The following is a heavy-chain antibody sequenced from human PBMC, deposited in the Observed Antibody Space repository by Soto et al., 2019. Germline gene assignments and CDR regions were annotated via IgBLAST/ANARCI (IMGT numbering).Heavy chain of an antibody. CDR3: ARGSRSAARPPCFEY. Sequence: GGSLSLPYAASGFTFSGYEMNWIRHAPGKGLEWVSYISSSGSTIYYADSVKGRFTISRDNAKNSLYLQMNSLRAEDTAVYYCARGSRSAARPPCFEYWGQGTLVT. CDR1: GFTFSGYE. D-gene: IGHD6-6*01. V-gene: IGHV3-48*03. J-gene: IGHJ4*02. CDR2: ISSSGSTI.